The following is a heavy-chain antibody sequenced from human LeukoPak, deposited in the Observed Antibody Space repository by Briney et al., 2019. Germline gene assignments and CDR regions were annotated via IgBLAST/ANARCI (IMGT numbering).Heavy chain of an antibody. CDR3: ASTPCTSCLRNDY. Sequence: GGSLRLSCATSGFTFSSYAMHWVRQAPGKGLEWVAVISYDGSNKYYADSVKGRFTIARDNSKNTLYLQMNSLRAEDTAVYYCASTPCTSCLRNDYWGQGTLVTVSS. CDR1: GFTFSSYA. V-gene: IGHV3-30-3*01. CDR2: ISYDGSNK. D-gene: IGHD2-2*01. J-gene: IGHJ4*02.